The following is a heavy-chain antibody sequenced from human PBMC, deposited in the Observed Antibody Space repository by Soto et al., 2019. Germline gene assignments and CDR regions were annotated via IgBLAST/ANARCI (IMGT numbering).Heavy chain of an antibody. Sequence: ASVKVSCKASGYSFSSYGFSWVRQAPGQGLEWMGWISAYNGNTKYAQKLQGRVTMTTDTSTSTAYMELRSLGSDDTAVYYCAGSLRFMVEGEFGYWGQGTLVTVSS. CDR3: AGSLRFMVEGEFGY. V-gene: IGHV1-18*04. CDR1: GYSFSSYG. J-gene: IGHJ4*02. CDR2: ISAYNGNT. D-gene: IGHD3-3*01.